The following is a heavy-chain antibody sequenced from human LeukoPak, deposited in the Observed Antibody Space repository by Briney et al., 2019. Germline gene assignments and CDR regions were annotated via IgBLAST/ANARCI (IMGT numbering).Heavy chain of an antibody. CDR1: GYTFTSYY. J-gene: IGHJ4*02. CDR2: INPSGGST. V-gene: IGHV1-46*01. D-gene: IGHD3-10*01. CDR3: ARGLPLSGSGSYYKGFDY. Sequence: ASVKVSCKASGYTFTSYYMHWVRQAPGQGLEWMGIINPSGGSTSYAQKFQGRVTMTRDTSTSTVYMELSSLRSEDTAVYSCARGLPLSGSGSYYKGFDYWGQGTLVTVSS.